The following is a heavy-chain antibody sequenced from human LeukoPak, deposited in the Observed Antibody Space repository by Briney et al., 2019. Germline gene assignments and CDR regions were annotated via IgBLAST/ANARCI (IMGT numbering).Heavy chain of an antibody. CDR3: AGGTDEGTLSYFDY. J-gene: IGHJ4*02. CDR2: INHSGST. Sequence: SETLSLTCAVYGGSFSGYYWSWIRQPPGKGLEWIGEINHSGSTNYNPSLKSRVTISVDTSKNQFSLKLSSVTAADTAVYYCAGGTDEGTLSYFDYWGQGTLVTVSS. V-gene: IGHV4-34*01. CDR1: GGSFSGYY. D-gene: IGHD1-1*01.